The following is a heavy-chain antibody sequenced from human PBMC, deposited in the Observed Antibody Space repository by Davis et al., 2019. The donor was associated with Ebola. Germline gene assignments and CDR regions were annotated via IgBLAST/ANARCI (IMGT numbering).Heavy chain of an antibody. V-gene: IGHV4-4*02. J-gene: IGHJ4*02. Sequence: SETLSLTCAVSGGSISSSNWWSWVRQPPGKGLEWIGEIYHSGSTNYNPSLKSRVTISVDTSRTQFSLKLSSVTAADTAVYYCARQAEGFDYWGQGTLVTVSS. CDR2: IYHSGST. CDR1: GGSISSSNW. CDR3: ARQAEGFDY.